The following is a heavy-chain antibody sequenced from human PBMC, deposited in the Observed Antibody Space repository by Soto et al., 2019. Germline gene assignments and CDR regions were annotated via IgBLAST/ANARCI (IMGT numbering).Heavy chain of an antibody. V-gene: IGHV1-18*01. CDR1: GYTFTSYG. CDR2: ISAYNGNT. J-gene: IGHJ4*02. D-gene: IGHD3-22*01. Sequence: GASEKVSCKASGYTFTSYGISWVRQAPGQGLEWMGWISAYNGNTNYAQKLQGRVTMTTDTSTSTAYMELRSLRSDDTAVYYCARGASDDSSGYADVDFDYWGQGTLVTVSS. CDR3: ARGASDDSSGYADVDFDY.